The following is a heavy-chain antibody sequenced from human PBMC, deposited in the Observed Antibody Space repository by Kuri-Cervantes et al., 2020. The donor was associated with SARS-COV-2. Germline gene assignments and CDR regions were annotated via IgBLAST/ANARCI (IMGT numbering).Heavy chain of an antibody. J-gene: IGHJ6*02. D-gene: IGHD3-3*01. V-gene: IGHV4-39*01. CDR1: GGSISSGSFY. CDR2: VYYNGIT. CDR3: ARGTSGRDDFWSGYYVGYYYYYGMDV. Sequence: SETLSLTCTVSGGSISSGSFYWGWIRQPPGKGLEWIGNVYYNGITYYNPSLESRVSVSVDTSKNQFSLKLNSVTAADTAVYYCARGTSGRDDFWSGYYVGYYYYYGMDVWGQGTTVTVSS.